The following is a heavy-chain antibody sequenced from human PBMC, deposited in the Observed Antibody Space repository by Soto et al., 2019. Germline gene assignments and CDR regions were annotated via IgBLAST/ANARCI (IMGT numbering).Heavy chain of an antibody. D-gene: IGHD3-22*01. J-gene: IGHJ4*02. CDR2: INHSGST. CDR3: ARGLVFPIVVVNRRFDY. Sequence: PSETLSRTCAVYGGSFSGYYWSWIRQPPGKGLEWIGEINHSGSTNYNPSLKSRVTISVDTSKNQFSLKLSSVTAADTAVYYCARGLVFPIVVVNRRFDYWGQGTLVTVSS. V-gene: IGHV4-34*01. CDR1: GGSFSGYY.